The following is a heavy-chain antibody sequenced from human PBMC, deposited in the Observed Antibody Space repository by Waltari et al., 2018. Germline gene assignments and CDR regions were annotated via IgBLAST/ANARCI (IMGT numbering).Heavy chain of an antibody. J-gene: IGHJ4*02. CDR3: ARVTSGWSRDF. CDR1: GGSFISYW. V-gene: IGHV4-59*12. CDR2: INGNSGRT. Sequence: QVQLQESGPGLVKPSETLSLTCAVSGGSFISYWWSWIRQPPGKGLEWIGEINGNSGRTNYNPSLKSRVTISKDASKNQLSLKLSSVTAADTAVYYCARVTSGWSRDFWGQGLLVTVSS. D-gene: IGHD2-2*01.